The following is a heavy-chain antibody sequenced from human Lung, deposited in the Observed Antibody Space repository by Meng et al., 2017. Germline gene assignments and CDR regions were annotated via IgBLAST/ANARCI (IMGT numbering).Heavy chain of an antibody. CDR3: ARGPTTMAHDFDY. J-gene: IGHJ4*02. CDR1: GGSFSDYY. Sequence: QVQLQQRGAGLLKPSETLSRPCVVSGGSFSDYYWSWIRQPPGKGLEWIGEINHSGSTNYNPSLESRATISVDTSQNNLSLKLSSVTAADSAVYYCARGPTTMAHDFDYWGQGTLVTVSS. V-gene: IGHV4-34*01. D-gene: IGHD4-11*01. CDR2: INHSGST.